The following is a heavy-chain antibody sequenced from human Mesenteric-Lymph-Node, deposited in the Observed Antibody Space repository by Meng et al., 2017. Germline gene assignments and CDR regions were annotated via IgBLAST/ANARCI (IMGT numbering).Heavy chain of an antibody. V-gene: IGHV3-53*04. J-gene: IGHJ5*02. CDR2: IYSGGST. D-gene: IGHD3-10*01. CDR3: ARAQAYYYGSGSYPRDGWFDP. CDR1: GFTVSSNY. Sequence: GESLKISCAASGFTVSSNYMSWVRQAPGKGLEWVSVIYSGGSTYYADSVKGRFTISRHNSKNTLYLQMNSLRAEDTAVYYCARAQAYYYGSGSYPRDGWFDPWGQGTLVTVSS.